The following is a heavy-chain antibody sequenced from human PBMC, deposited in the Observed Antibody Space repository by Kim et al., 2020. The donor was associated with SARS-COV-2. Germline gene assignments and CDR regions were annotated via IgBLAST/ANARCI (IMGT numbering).Heavy chain of an antibody. CDR3: ARARSGYSYGGDWFDP. Sequence: SLKGRVTISVDTSKNRFSLKLGSVTAADTAVYYCARARSGYSYGGDWFDPWGQGTLVTVSS. J-gene: IGHJ5*02. V-gene: IGHV4-31*02. D-gene: IGHD5-18*01.